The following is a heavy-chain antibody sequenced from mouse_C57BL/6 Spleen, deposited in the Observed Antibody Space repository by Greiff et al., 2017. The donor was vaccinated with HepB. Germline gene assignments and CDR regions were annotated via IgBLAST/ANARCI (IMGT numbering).Heavy chain of an antibody. J-gene: IGHJ3*01. CDR1: GYTFTSYW. D-gene: IGHD5-1*01. CDR2: IDPSDSYT. CDR3: ARDSTYPISAY. Sequence: VQLQQPGAELVMPGASVKLSCKASGYTFTSYWMHWVKQRPGQGLEWIGEIDPSDSYTNYNQKFKGKSTLTVDKSSSTAYMQLSSLTSEDSAVYYCARDSTYPISAYWGQGTLVTVSA. V-gene: IGHV1-69*01.